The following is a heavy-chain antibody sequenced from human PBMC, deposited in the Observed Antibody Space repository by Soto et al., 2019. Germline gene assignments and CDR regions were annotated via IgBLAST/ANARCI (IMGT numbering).Heavy chain of an antibody. D-gene: IGHD4-17*01. CDR1: GFTFSSYG. Sequence: GGSLRLSCAASGFTFSSYGMHWVRQAPGKGLEWVAVISYDGSNKYYADSVKGRFTISRDNSKNTLYLQMNSLRAEDTAVYYCAKSPSASGDLRVYGMDVWGQGTTVTVSS. J-gene: IGHJ6*02. CDR3: AKSPSASGDLRVYGMDV. V-gene: IGHV3-30*18. CDR2: ISYDGSNK.